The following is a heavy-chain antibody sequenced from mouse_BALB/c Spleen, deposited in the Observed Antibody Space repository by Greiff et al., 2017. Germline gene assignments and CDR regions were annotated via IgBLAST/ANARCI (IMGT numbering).Heavy chain of an antibody. CDR1: GFTFTDYY. CDR2: IRNKANGYTT. V-gene: IGHV7-3*02. Sequence: VQLKESGGGLVQPGGSLRLSCATSGFTFTDYYMSWVRQPPGKALEWLGFIRNKANGYTTEYSASVKGRFTISRDNSQSILYLQMNTLRAEDSATYYCARVRLLEAMDYWGQGTSVTVSA. J-gene: IGHJ4*01. D-gene: IGHD2-10*01. CDR3: ARVRLLEAMDY.